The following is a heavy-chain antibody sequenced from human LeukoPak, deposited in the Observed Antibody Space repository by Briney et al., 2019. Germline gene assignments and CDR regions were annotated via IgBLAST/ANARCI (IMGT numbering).Heavy chain of an antibody. CDR2: MNPNSGNT. CDR3: ARGSYDILTGYYTGFDY. D-gene: IGHD3-9*01. J-gene: IGHJ4*02. Sequence: ASVKLSCKASGYTFTSYDINWVRQATGQGLEWMGWMNPNSGNTGYAQKFQGRVTMTRNTSISTAYMELSSLRSEDTAVYYCARGSYDILTGYYTGFDYWGQGTLVTVSS. CDR1: GYTFTSYD. V-gene: IGHV1-8*01.